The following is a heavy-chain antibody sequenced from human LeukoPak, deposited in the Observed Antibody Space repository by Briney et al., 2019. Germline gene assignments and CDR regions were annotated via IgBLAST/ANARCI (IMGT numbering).Heavy chain of an antibody. Sequence: GGSLRLSCAASGFTFSSYSMNWVRQAPGKGLEWVSSISSSSSYIYYADSVKGRFTISRDNSKNTLYLQMNSLRAEDTAVYYCAKEGAFWSGYYKDYWGQGTLVTASS. CDR1: GFTFSSYS. V-gene: IGHV3-21*04. CDR3: AKEGAFWSGYYKDY. CDR2: ISSSSSYI. J-gene: IGHJ4*02. D-gene: IGHD3-3*01.